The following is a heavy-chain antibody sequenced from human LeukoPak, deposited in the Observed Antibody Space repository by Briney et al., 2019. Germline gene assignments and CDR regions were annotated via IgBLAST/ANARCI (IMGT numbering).Heavy chain of an antibody. Sequence: SETLSLTCTVSGVSISNYYLSWIRQPPGKGLEWIGYIYYSGSINYNPSLKSRVTISVDTSKNQFSLKLSSVTAADTAVYYCARVLYGDDPLSDYWGQGTLVTVSS. J-gene: IGHJ4*02. CDR1: GVSISNYY. CDR3: ARVLYGDDPLSDY. D-gene: IGHD4-17*01. V-gene: IGHV4-59*01. CDR2: IYYSGSI.